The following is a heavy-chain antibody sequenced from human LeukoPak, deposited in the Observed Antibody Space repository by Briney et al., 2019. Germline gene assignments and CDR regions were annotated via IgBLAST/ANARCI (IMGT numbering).Heavy chain of an antibody. CDR3: ARVREGWLQLRVSLDY. CDR1: GYTFTSYG. J-gene: IGHJ4*02. V-gene: IGHV1-8*02. Sequence: ASVKVSCKASGYTFTSYGISWVRQAPGQGLEWMGWMNPNSGNTGYAQKFQGRVTMTRNTSISTAYMELSSLRSEDTAVYYCARVREGWLQLRVSLDYWGQGTLVTVSS. CDR2: MNPNSGNT. D-gene: IGHD5-24*01.